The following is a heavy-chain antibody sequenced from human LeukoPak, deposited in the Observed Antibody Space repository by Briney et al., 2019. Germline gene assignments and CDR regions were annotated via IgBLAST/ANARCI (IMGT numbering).Heavy chain of an antibody. V-gene: IGHV4-59*08. D-gene: IGHD2-21*02. CDR2: ISDSGST. Sequence: PSETLSLTCTVSGGSISSYFWSWIRQPPGKRLEWIGYISDSGSTNYNPSLKSRVTISVDTSKNQFSLKLSSVTAADTAVYYCARLCGGDCYDDAFDIWGQGTMVTVSS. CDR1: GGSISSYF. J-gene: IGHJ3*02. CDR3: ARLCGGDCYDDAFDI.